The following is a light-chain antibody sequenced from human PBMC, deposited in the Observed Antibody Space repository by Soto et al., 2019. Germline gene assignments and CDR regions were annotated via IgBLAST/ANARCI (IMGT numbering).Light chain of an antibody. CDR3: SSYTSSSTVV. Sequence: QSALTQPASVSGSPGQSITISCTGTSSDVGGYHYVSWYQQHPGKAPKLTIYDVSNRPSGVSNRFSGFKSGNTASLTISGLPAEDEADYYCSSYTSSSTVVFGGGTKLTVL. V-gene: IGLV2-14*01. CDR2: DVS. CDR1: SSDVGGYHY. J-gene: IGLJ2*01.